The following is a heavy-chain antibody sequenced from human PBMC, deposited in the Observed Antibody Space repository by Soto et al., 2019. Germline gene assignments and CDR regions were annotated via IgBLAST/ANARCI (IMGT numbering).Heavy chain of an antibody. V-gene: IGHV1-3*01. CDR3: ARDPNDSIAYYHHYSYSMDV. CDR1: GYTFTSYG. J-gene: IGHJ6*02. D-gene: IGHD3-22*01. CDR2: INAGNGNT. Sequence: ASVKVSCKASGYTFTSYGIHWVRQAPGQRLEWTGWINAGNGNTKYSEKFQGRVTITRDTSASTACLELSSLRSEDTAVYYCARDPNDSIAYYHHYSYSMDVCCPATSVTLS.